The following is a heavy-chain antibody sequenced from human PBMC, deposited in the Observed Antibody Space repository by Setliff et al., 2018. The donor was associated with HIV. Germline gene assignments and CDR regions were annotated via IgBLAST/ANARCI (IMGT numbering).Heavy chain of an antibody. CDR1: GFTFSSYA. J-gene: IGHJ6*03. CDR3: TRVFLEWLIGMDV. CDR2: ISYDGSYK. V-gene: IGHV3-30*04. D-gene: IGHD3-3*01. Sequence: HPGGSLRLSCAASGFTFSSYAMHWVRQAPGKGPEWVAVISYDGSYKYYGDSVKGRFIISRDNNKSMLFLQINSLRAEDTAVYYCTRVFLEWLIGMDVWGKGTTVTVSS.